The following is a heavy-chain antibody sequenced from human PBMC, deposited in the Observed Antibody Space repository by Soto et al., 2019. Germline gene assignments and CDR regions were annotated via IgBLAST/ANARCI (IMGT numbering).Heavy chain of an antibody. D-gene: IGHD5-18*01. Sequence: QVQLVQSGAEVKKPGSSVKVSCKASGGTFSSYAISWVRQAPGQGLEWMGGIIPIFGTANYAQKFQGRVTITADESTSTAYMELSSLRSEDTVVYYCARDRQLWPPSDSWFDPWGQGTLVTVSS. V-gene: IGHV1-69*01. CDR1: GGTFSSYA. CDR3: ARDRQLWPPSDSWFDP. J-gene: IGHJ5*02. CDR2: IIPIFGTA.